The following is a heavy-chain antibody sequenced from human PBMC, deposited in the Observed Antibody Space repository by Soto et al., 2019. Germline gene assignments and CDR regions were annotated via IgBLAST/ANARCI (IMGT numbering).Heavy chain of an antibody. Sequence: PGGSLRLSCTASGFTFGAYAMSWFRQAPGKGLEWVGFIRSKVYGGTTEYAASVKGRFTISRDDSKSIAYLQMHSLKTEDTAVYYCTRVGYDILTGYYLTHSYYMDVWGKGTTVTVSS. D-gene: IGHD3-9*01. V-gene: IGHV3-49*03. CDR2: IRSKVYGGTT. J-gene: IGHJ6*03. CDR3: TRVGYDILTGYYLTHSYYMDV. CDR1: GFTFGAYA.